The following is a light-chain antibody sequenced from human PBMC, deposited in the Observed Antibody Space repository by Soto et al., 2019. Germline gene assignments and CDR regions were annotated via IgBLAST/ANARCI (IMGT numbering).Light chain of an antibody. CDR1: RSNIGSNY. CDR2: NNN. J-gene: IGLJ3*02. V-gene: IGLV1-47*02. Sequence: QSVLTQPPSASGTPGQRVTISCSGSRSNIGSNYVYWYQQLPGTAPKLLVYNNNQRPSGVPDRFSGSKSGTSASLAISGLRSEGEADYYCATWDDSLTGWVFGGGTKLTVL. CDR3: ATWDDSLTGWV.